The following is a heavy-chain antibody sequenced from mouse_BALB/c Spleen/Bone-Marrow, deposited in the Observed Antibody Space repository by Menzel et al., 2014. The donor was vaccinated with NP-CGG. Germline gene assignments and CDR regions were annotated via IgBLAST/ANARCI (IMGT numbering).Heavy chain of an antibody. CDR2: INSDGGST. CDR1: EYEFPSHD. D-gene: IGHD1-1*01. J-gene: IGHJ3*01. CDR3: ARHGDYYGSSLFAY. V-gene: IGHV5-2*01. Sequence: EVKLVESGGGLVQPGESLKLSCESNEYEFPSHDMSWVRKTPEKRLELVAAINSDGGSTYYPDTMERRFIISRDNSRKTLYLQVSSLRSEDTAFYYCARHGDYYGSSLFAYWGQGTLVTVSA.